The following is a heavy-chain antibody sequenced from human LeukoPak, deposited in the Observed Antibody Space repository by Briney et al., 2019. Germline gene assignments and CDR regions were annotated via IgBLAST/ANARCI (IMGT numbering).Heavy chain of an antibody. J-gene: IGHJ5*02. V-gene: IGHV3-30*02. CDR3: AKDRGEHYDSSSYYRWFDP. D-gene: IGHD3-22*01. Sequence: PGGSLRLSCAASGFTFSSYGMHWVRQAPGKGLEWVAFIRYDGSNKYYADSVKGRFTISRDNSKNTLYLQMNSLRAEDTAVYYCAKDRGEHYDSSSYYRWFDPWGQGTLVTVSS. CDR1: GFTFSSYG. CDR2: IRYDGSNK.